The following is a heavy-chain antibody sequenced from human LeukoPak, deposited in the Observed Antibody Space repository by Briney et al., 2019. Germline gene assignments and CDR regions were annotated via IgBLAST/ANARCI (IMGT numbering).Heavy chain of an antibody. CDR2: ISSSGSTI. CDR3: ARDNRGTFDY. D-gene: IGHD1-14*01. V-gene: IGHV3-48*03. CDR1: GFTFSSYE. J-gene: IGHJ4*02. Sequence: PGGSLRLSCAASGFTFSSYEMNWVRQAPGKGLEWVSYISSSGSTIYYADSVKGRFTISRDNTKNSLYLQMNSLRADDTAVYYCARDNRGTFDYWGQGTLVTVSS.